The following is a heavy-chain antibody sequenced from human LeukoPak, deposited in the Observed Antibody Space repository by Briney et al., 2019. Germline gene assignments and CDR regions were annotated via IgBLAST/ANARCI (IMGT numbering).Heavy chain of an antibody. J-gene: IGHJ6*02. CDR1: GDSVSSYY. V-gene: IGHV4-59*08. D-gene: IGHD1-1*01. CDR3: ARHGTSSYYYYAMDV. CDR2: IHYSGST. Sequence: SETLSLTCSVSGDSVSSYYWSWIRQSPGKGLEWIGYIHYSGSTNYNPSLKSRVTISVDTSKNQFSLKLSSVTAADTAVYYCARHGTSSYYYYAMDVRGQGTTVTVSS.